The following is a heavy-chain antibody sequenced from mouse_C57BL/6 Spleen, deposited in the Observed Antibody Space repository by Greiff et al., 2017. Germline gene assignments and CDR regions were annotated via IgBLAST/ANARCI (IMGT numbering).Heavy chain of an antibody. CDR2: ISSGSSTI. D-gene: IGHD2-5*01. J-gene: IGHJ3*01. V-gene: IGHV5-17*01. CDR3: ARESNSFAY. CDR1: GFTFSDYG. Sequence: EVQLVESGGGLVKPGGSLKLSCAASGFTFSDYGMHWVRQAPEKGLEWVAYISSGSSTIYYADTVKGRFTISRDNAKNTLFLQMTSLRSEDTAMYYCARESNSFAYWGQGTLVTVSA.